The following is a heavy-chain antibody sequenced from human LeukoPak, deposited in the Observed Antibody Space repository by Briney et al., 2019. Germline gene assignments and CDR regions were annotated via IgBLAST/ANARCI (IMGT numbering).Heavy chain of an antibody. CDR2: IYYSGST. CDR3: ARHDGYNWNESYFDY. D-gene: IGHD1-1*01. V-gene: IGHV4-39*01. CDR1: GGSISSSSYY. J-gene: IGHJ4*02. Sequence: SETLSLTCTVSGGSISSSSYYWGWIRQPPGKGLEWIGSIYYSGSTYYNPSLKSRVTISVDTSKNQFSLKLSPVTAADTAVYYCARHDGYNWNESYFDYWGQGTLVTVSS.